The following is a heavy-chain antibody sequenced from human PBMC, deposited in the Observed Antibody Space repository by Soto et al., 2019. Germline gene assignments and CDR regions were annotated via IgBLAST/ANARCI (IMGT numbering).Heavy chain of an antibody. V-gene: IGHV3-23*01. D-gene: IGHD5-12*01. CDR3: AKDGSRLPLSGYYCMDV. CDR1: GFTFSSYA. J-gene: IGHJ6*02. Sequence: AGGSLRLSCAASGFTFSSYAMSWVRQAPGKGLEWVSAISGSGGSTYYADSVKGRFTISRDNSKNTLYLQMNSLRAEDTAVYYCAKDGSRLPLSGYYCMDVWGQGTTVTVSS. CDR2: ISGSGGST.